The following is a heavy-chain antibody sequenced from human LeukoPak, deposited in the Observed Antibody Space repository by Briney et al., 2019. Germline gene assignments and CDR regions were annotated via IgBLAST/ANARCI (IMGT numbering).Heavy chain of an antibody. CDR1: GGSISSYY. D-gene: IGHD2-2*02. J-gene: IGHJ4*02. CDR2: IYYSGST. CDR3: AGSGAAITPLDY. Sequence: SETLSLTCTVSGGSISSYYWSWIRQPPGKGLEWIRYIYYSGSTKYNPSLKSRVTISVDTSKNQFSLKLSSVTAADTAVYYCAGSGAAITPLDYWGQGTLVTVSS. V-gene: IGHV4-59*01.